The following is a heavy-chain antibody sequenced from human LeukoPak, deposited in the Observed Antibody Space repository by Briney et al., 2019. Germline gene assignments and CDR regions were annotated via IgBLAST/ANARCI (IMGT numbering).Heavy chain of an antibody. CDR3: ARHPSALYAFDI. D-gene: IGHD3-3*01. CDR2: ISGSGGST. Sequence: GGSLRLSCAASGFTFSSYAMSWVRQAPGKGLEWVSAISGSGGSTYYADSVKGRFTISRDNSKSTLYLQMNSLRAEDTAVYYCARHPSALYAFDIWGQGTMVTVSS. V-gene: IGHV3-23*01. CDR1: GFTFSSYA. J-gene: IGHJ3*02.